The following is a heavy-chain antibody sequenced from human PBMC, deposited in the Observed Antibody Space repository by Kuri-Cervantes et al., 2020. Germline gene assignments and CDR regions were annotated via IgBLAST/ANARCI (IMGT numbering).Heavy chain of an antibody. D-gene: IGHD6-19*01. Sequence: GGSLRLSCAASGFTVSSNYMSWVRQAPGKGLEWVSVIYSGGSTYYADSVKGRFTISRDNSKNTLYLQMNSLRADDTAVYYCARLEKQWLPGLWGQGTLVTVSS. CDR1: GFTVSSNY. J-gene: IGHJ4*02. CDR2: IYSGGST. CDR3: ARLEKQWLPGL. V-gene: IGHV3-66*04.